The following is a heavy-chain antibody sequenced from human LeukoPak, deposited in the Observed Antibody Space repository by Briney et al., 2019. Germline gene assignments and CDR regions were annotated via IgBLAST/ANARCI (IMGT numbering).Heavy chain of an antibody. Sequence: PSETLSLTCAVYGGSFSGYYWSWILQPPGKGLEWIGEINHSGSTNYNPSLKSRVTISVDTSKNQFSLKLSSVTAADAAVYYCARAAGDSSGYYPFDYWGQGTLVTVSS. J-gene: IGHJ4*02. CDR2: INHSGST. CDR1: GGSFSGYY. D-gene: IGHD3-22*01. CDR3: ARAAGDSSGYYPFDY. V-gene: IGHV4-34*01.